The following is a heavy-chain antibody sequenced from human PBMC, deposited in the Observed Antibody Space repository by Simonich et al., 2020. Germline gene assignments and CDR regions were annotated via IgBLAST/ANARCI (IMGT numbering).Heavy chain of an antibody. CDR3: ASGWDWGFSHMSDY. Sequence: QVQLVQSGAEVKKPGASVKVSCKASGYTFTGYYMHWVRQAPGQGLEWRGRNNPNSGGTNYAQKLKGRVTMTRDTSISTAYMELSRLRSDDTAVYYCASGWDWGFSHMSDYWGQGTLVTVSS. V-gene: IGHV1-2*06. CDR2: NNPNSGGT. D-gene: IGHD7-27*01. CDR1: GYTFTGYY. J-gene: IGHJ4*02.